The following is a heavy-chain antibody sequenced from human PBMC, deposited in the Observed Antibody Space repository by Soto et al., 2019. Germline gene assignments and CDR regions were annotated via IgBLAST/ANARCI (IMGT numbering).Heavy chain of an antibody. V-gene: IGHV4-4*02. Sequence: QVQLQESGPGLVKPSGTLSLTCAVSGGSITSDNWWSWVRQPPGKGLEWIGEIFHSGSTNYNPSLKSRVTISADKSKNQFLLRLNSVTAADTAIYYCAARGWGGYGRWGQGTLVTVSS. J-gene: IGHJ4*02. D-gene: IGHD3-3*01. CDR1: GGSITSDNW. CDR3: AARGWGGYGR. CDR2: IFHSGST.